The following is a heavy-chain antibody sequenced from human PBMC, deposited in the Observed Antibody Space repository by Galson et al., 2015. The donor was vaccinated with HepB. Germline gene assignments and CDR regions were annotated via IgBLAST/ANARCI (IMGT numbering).Heavy chain of an antibody. V-gene: IGHV1-18*01. Sequence: SVKVSCKASGYTFISYGISWVRQTPGQGLEWMGWISAYNGHTNYAPKLQGRLTMTTDTSTTTAYMDLRSLRSDDTAVYYCAIVGGTPGPRYCSSISCYTFDYWGQGTLVAVSS. CDR3: AIVGGTPGPRYCSSISCYTFDY. D-gene: IGHD2-2*02. J-gene: IGHJ4*02. CDR2: ISAYNGHT. CDR1: GYTFISYG.